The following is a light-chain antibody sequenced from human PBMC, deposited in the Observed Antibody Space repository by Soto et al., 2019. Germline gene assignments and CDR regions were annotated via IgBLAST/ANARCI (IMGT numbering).Light chain of an antibody. CDR2: SNN. J-gene: IGLJ1*01. CDR3: AAWDDSLSGSV. CDR1: SSNIGSNY. V-gene: IGLV1-47*01. Sequence: SALTQPPSASGTPGQRVTISCSGRSSNIGSNYGYWYQQLPGTAPKLLIYSNNQRPSGVPDRLSCSKSGTSASLGISVLRSEDLGDYHCAAWDDSLSGSVLGSGT.